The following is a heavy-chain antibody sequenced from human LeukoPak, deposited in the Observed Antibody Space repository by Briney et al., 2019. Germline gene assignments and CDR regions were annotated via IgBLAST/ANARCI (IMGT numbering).Heavy chain of an antibody. J-gene: IGHJ4*02. CDR3: ARDNCSGGSCYRTSLDY. D-gene: IGHD2-15*01. V-gene: IGHV3-33*01. CDR2: IWYDGSNK. Sequence: GGSLRLSCAASGFTFSSYGMHWVRQAPGKGLEWVAVIWYDGSNKYYADSVKGRFTISRDNSKNTLYLQMNSLRAEDTAVYYCARDNCSGGSCYRTSLDYWGQGTLVTVSS. CDR1: GFTFSSYG.